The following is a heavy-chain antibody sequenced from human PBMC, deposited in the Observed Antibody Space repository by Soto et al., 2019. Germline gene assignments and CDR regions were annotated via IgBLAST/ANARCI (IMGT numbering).Heavy chain of an antibody. J-gene: IGHJ4*02. CDR2: IYYSGST. V-gene: IGHV4-59*01. D-gene: IGHD3-22*01. CDR3: ARGSCDSSGNCPQDY. CDR1: GGSISSYY. Sequence: PSETLSLTCTVSGGSISSYYWSWIRQPPGKGLEWIGYIYYSGSTNYNPSLKSRVTISVDTSKNQFSLKLSSVTAADQAVYYCARGSCDSSGNCPQDYWCQGTLLTVST.